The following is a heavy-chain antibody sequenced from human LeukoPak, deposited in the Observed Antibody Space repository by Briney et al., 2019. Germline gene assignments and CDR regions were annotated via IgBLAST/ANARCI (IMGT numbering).Heavy chain of an antibody. V-gene: IGHV3-30-3*01. CDR2: ISYDGSNK. Sequence: QPGRSLRHSCAASGFTFSSYAMHWVRQAPGKGLEWVAVISYDGSNKYYADSVKGRFTISRDNSKNTLYLQMNSLRAEDTAVYYCSLRFWFDPWGQGTLVTVSS. CDR3: SLRFWFDP. CDR1: GFTFSSYA. D-gene: IGHD4-17*01. J-gene: IGHJ5*02.